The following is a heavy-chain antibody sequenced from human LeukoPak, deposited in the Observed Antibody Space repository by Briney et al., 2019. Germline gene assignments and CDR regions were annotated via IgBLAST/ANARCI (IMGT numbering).Heavy chain of an antibody. CDR3: ARAFERITMIVVVIGGFDY. J-gene: IGHJ4*02. D-gene: IGHD3-22*01. CDR2: IKQDGGEK. CDR1: GFIFSSYW. V-gene: IGHV3-7*01. Sequence: TGGSLRLSCAASGFIFSSYWMSWVRQAPGKGLEWVANIKQDGGEKYYVDSVKGRFTISRDNAKNSLYVQMNSVRAEDTAVYYCARAFERITMIVVVIGGFDYWGQGTLVTVSS.